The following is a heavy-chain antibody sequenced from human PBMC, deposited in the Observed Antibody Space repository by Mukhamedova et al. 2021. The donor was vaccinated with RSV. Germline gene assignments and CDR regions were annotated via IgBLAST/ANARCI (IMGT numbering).Heavy chain of an antibody. J-gene: IGHJ2*01. Sequence: GNTNYNPSLKSRVTISVDTSNNQYSLKLSSVTAADTAVYYCARQWGYWHFDLWGRGTLVTVSS. CDR3: ARQWGYWHFDL. V-gene: IGHV4-59*08. D-gene: IGHD1-26*01. CDR2: GNT.